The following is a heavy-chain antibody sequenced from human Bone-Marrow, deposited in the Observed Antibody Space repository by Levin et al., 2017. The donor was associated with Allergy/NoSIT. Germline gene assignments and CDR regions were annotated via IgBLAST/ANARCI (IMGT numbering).Heavy chain of an antibody. Sequence: SQTLSLTCAVSGYSISSDYYWGWIRQPPGEGLEWIGNIYHSGSTNYNPSLKSRVTISVDKPKTQFSLKLNSVTAADTAVYYCARGNSVSEWSYHFDYWGQGMLVTVSS. V-gene: IGHV4-38-2*01. J-gene: IGHJ4*02. CDR2: IYHSGST. D-gene: IGHD3-3*01. CDR1: GYSISSDYY. CDR3: ARGNSVSEWSYHFDY.